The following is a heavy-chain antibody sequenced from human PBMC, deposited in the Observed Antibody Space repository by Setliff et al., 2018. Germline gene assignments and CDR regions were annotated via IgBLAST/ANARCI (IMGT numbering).Heavy chain of an antibody. CDR2: ICSGGSI. V-gene: IGHV3-66*01. Sequence: GGSLRLSCAAPGFTVSTSYMSWVRQAPGKGLEWVSTICSGGSIFYADSVRGRFTISREPSKDTLSLQMDSLRVEDTAVYYCARDPPNVGYVTGRGYFYFGMAVWGHGNTVTVSS. J-gene: IGHJ6*02. CDR3: ARDPPNVGYVTGRGYFYFGMAV. CDR1: GFTVSTSY. D-gene: IGHD3-10*01.